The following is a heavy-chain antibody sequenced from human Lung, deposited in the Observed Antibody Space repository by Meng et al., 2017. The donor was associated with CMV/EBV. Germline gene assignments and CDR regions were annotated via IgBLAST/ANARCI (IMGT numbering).Heavy chain of an antibody. V-gene: IGHV1-8*01. J-gene: IGHJ6*02. CDR1: GYTFSYYD. D-gene: IGHD2/OR15-2a*01. CDR2: MNPNRGNT. Sequence: ASVXVSXKASGYTFSYYDIIWVRLASGQGLEWVGWMNPNRGNTAYAQKFQGRVTMTRDTSTSIAYMELSSLRSGDTAVYYCARGQVQCSTINCHDYRFSGMDVWXQGTTVTVSS. CDR3: ARGQVQCSTINCHDYRFSGMDV.